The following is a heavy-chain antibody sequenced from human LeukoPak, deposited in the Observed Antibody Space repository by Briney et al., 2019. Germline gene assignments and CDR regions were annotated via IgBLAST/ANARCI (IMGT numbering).Heavy chain of an antibody. CDR2: FYHSGST. CDR1: GYSISSGYY. V-gene: IGHV4-38-2*02. J-gene: IGHJ4*02. CDR3: VRGGELRYSDS. D-gene: IGHD1-26*01. Sequence: SSETLSLTCTVSGYSISSGYYWGWIRQPPGKGLEWIGTFYHSGSTYYKSPLRSRVTMSVDTSKNQFSLKLSSVTAADTAFYYCVRGGELRYSDSWGQGALVTVSS.